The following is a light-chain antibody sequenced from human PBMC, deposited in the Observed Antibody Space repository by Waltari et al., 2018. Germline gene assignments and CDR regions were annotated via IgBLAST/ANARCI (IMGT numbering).Light chain of an antibody. CDR2: DVT. J-gene: IGLJ1*01. V-gene: IGLV2-11*01. CDR3: CSYAGRYTNYV. CDR1: RSDFGAYDY. Sequence: QSALTQPRSVSGSPGQSVPISCTGTRSDFGAYDYVPWYQQRPGKAPKLIIYDVTARPSGVPDRFSGSKSDNKASLTISGLQADDEADYYCCSYAGRYTNYVFGSGTKVTVL.